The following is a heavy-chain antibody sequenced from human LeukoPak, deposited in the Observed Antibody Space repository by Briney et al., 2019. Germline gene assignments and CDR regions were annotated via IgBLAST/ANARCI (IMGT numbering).Heavy chain of an antibody. J-gene: IGHJ6*03. CDR2: IYTSGST. D-gene: IGHD1-26*01. CDR3: ARDQNRWVYYYMDV. V-gene: IGHV4-4*07. Sequence: SETLSLTCTVSGGSISSYYWSWIRQPAGKGLEWIGRIYTSGSTNYNPSLKSRVTMSVDTSKNQFSLKLSSVTAADTAVYYCARDQNRWVYYYMDVWGKGTTVTVSS. CDR1: GGSISSYY.